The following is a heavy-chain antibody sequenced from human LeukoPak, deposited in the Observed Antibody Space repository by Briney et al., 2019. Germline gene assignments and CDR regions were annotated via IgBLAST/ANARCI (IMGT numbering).Heavy chain of an antibody. Sequence: GGSPRLSCAASGFTFSSYAMSWVRQAPGKGLEWVSAISGSGGSTYYADSVKGRFTISRDNSKNTLYLQMNSLRAEDTAVYYCAKVGVYYDSSGYYLNWGQGTMVTVSS. CDR3: AKVGVYYDSSGYYLN. V-gene: IGHV3-23*01. J-gene: IGHJ3*01. CDR1: GFTFSSYA. D-gene: IGHD3-22*01. CDR2: ISGSGGST.